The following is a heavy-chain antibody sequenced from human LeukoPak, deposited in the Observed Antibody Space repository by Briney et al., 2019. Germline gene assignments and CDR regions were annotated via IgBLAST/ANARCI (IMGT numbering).Heavy chain of an antibody. CDR1: GGSFSGYY. CDR2: INHSGST. Sequence: SETLSLTCAVYGGSFSGYYWSWIRQPPGKGLERIGEINHSGSTNYNPSLKSRVTISVDTSKNQFSLKLSSVTAADTAVYYCAREGGPYRPLDYSGQGTLVTVAS. J-gene: IGHJ4*02. V-gene: IGHV4-34*01. CDR3: AREGGPYRPLDY.